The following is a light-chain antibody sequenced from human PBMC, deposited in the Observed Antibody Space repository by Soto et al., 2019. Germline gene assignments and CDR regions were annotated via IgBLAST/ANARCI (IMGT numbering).Light chain of an antibody. CDR1: QGLSSW. Sequence: DIQMTQSPSSVSASVGDRVTITCRASQGLSSWLAWYQQKPGKAPKLLIYSGSSLQSGVSSRFSGSGGGTDFTLTISSLQPEXXXXXXXXXXXXFPITFGQGTRLEMK. CDR3: XXXXXFPIT. CDR2: SGS. J-gene: IGKJ5*01. V-gene: IGKV1D-12*01.